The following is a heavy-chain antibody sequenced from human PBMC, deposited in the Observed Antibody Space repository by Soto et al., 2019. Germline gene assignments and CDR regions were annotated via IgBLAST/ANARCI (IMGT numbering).Heavy chain of an antibody. J-gene: IGHJ6*02. Sequence: ASVKVSCKASGYTFTSYAMHWVRQAPGQRLEWMGWTNAGNGNTKYSQKFQGRVTITRDTSASTAYMELSSLRSEDTAVYYCARGRYCSSTSCLTYYYYGMDVWGQGTTVTVSS. CDR2: TNAGNGNT. V-gene: IGHV1-3*01. D-gene: IGHD2-2*01. CDR3: ARGRYCSSTSCLTYYYYGMDV. CDR1: GYTFTSYA.